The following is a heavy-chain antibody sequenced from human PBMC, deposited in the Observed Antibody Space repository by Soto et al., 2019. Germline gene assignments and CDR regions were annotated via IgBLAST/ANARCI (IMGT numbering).Heavy chain of an antibody. D-gene: IGHD1-26*01. CDR2: IKEDGSEK. Sequence: EVQLVESGGGFVQPGGTLKLSCVASGLTFSTSWFSWVRQAPGKGLEWVANIKEDGSEKYYVDSVKGRFILSRDNTKNSLYLQMNRLRVEDTAVYYCARDGYGGYLDCWGQGTLVTVSS. CDR3: ARDGYGGYLDC. V-gene: IGHV3-7*04. J-gene: IGHJ4*02. CDR1: GLTFSTSW.